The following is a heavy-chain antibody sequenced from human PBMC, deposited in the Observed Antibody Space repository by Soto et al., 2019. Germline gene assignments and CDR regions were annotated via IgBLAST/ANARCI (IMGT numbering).Heavy chain of an antibody. CDR2: ISGSGGST. D-gene: IGHD5-18*01. V-gene: IGHV3-23*01. Sequence: GPLRLCCPASVFTFSSYAMSWVREAPGKGLEWVSAISGSGGSTYYADSVKGRFTISRDNSKNTLYLQMNSLRAEDTAVSYCAKDLRIQLWLDYWGQGTLVTVSS. CDR1: VFTFSSYA. CDR3: AKDLRIQLWLDY. J-gene: IGHJ4*02.